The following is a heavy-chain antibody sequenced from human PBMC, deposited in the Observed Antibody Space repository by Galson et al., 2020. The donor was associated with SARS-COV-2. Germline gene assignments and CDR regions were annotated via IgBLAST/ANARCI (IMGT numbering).Heavy chain of an antibody. J-gene: IGHJ4*02. V-gene: IGHV3-30*02. CDR3: SRGFNVVAAPPGLN. CDR1: GFTFSRFG. D-gene: IGHD6-13*01. Sequence: GGSLRLSCAASGFTFSRFGMHWVRQAPGKGLEWVAFIRYDASNKYYADSVKGRFTISRDNAKNTLYLQMNSLRAEDTAVYYCSRGFNVVAAPPGLNWGQGTLVTVSS. CDR2: IRYDASNK.